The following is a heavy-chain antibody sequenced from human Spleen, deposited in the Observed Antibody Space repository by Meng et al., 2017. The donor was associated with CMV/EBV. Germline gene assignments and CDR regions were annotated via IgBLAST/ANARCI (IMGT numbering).Heavy chain of an antibody. CDR2: ISWNSGSI. CDR1: GFTFDDYA. Sequence: SLKISCAASGFTFDDYAMHWVRQAPGKGLEWVSGISWNSGSIGYADSVKGRFTISRDNAKNSLYLQMNSLRAEDTALYYCAKEYSGSYDYYYYGMDVWGQGTTVTVSS. CDR3: AKEYSGSYDYYYYGMDV. J-gene: IGHJ6*02. V-gene: IGHV3-9*01. D-gene: IGHD1-26*01.